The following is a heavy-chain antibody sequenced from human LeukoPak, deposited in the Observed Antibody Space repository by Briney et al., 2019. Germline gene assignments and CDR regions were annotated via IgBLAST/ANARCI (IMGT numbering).Heavy chain of an antibody. D-gene: IGHD5-18*01. CDR2: ISSKGGST. CDR1: GFTFSSYA. J-gene: IGHJ4*02. Sequence: GGSLRLSCSASGFTFSSYAMHWVRQAPGEGLEYVSAISSKGGSTYYADSVKGRFTISRDNSKNTLYLQMSSLRAEDTAVYYCVKDGWIQLWLRFDYFDYWGQGTLVTVSS. V-gene: IGHV3-64D*06. CDR3: VKDGWIQLWLRFDYFDY.